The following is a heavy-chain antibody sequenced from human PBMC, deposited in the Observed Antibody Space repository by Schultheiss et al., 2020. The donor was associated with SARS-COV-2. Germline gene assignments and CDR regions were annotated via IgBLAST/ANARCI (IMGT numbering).Heavy chain of an antibody. CDR1: GFTFSSYA. D-gene: IGHD7-27*01. V-gene: IGHV3-48*01. CDR3: ARDRRKLGPYYYYYLDV. CDR2: ISSSGSTI. Sequence: GGSLRLSCAASGFTFSSYAMHWVRQAPGKGLVWVSYISSSGSTIYYADSVKGRFTISRDNFKNTLYLQMNSLRAEDTAVYFCARDRRKLGPYYYYYLDVWGKGTTVTVSS. J-gene: IGHJ6*03.